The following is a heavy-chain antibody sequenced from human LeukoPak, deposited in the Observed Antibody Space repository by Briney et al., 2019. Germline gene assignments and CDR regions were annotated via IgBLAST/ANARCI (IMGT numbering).Heavy chain of an antibody. CDR1: GGSISSYY. CDR3: ARVSKSYGGNSLIDY. Sequence: SETLSLTCTVSGGSISSYYWSWIRQPPGKGLEWTGYIYYSGSTNYNPSLKSRVTISVDTSKNQFSLKLSSVTAADTAVYYCARVSKSYGGNSLIDYWGQGTLVTVSS. V-gene: IGHV4-59*01. D-gene: IGHD4-23*01. CDR2: IYYSGST. J-gene: IGHJ4*02.